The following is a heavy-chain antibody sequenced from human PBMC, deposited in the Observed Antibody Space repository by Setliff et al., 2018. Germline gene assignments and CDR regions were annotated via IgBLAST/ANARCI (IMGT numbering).Heavy chain of an antibody. V-gene: IGHV4-38-2*02. D-gene: IGHD5-12*01. CDR2: LYHSGST. CDR1: GYSISSGCY. J-gene: IGHJ4*02. Sequence: SETLSLTCTVSGYSISSGCYWGWIRQPPGKGLEWIGSLYHSGSTHYNPSLKSRITISTDTSKNHFSLKLSSVTAADTAVYYCVNRATCGSSGYDSFFDHWGQGMLVTVSS. CDR3: VNRATCGSSGYDSFFDH.